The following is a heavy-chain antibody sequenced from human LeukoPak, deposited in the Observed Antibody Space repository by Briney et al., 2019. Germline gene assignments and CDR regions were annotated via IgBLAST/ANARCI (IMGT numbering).Heavy chain of an antibody. CDR1: GYSFSNYW. CDR2: IYPGDSDI. D-gene: IGHD3-22*01. J-gene: IGHJ3*02. V-gene: IGHV5-51*01. Sequence: GESLKISCKGSGYSFSNYWIGWVRQMPGQALEWIRTIYPGDSDIKYSPSFQGQVTITANKSLSTAYLQWSSLKASDTAMYYCLRAASGYNEDAFDIWGQGTMVTVSS. CDR3: LRAASGYNEDAFDI.